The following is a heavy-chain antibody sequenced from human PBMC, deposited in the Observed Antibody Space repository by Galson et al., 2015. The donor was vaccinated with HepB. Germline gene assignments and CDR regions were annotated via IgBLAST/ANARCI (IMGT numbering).Heavy chain of an antibody. CDR3: ARGGGDYYDSSGYPDV. V-gene: IGHV3-30-3*01. CDR1: GFTFSSYA. D-gene: IGHD3-22*01. CDR2: ISYDGSNK. J-gene: IGHJ6*02. Sequence: LRLSCAASGFTFSSYAMHWVRQAPGKGLEWVAVISYDGSNKYYADSVKGRFTISRDNSKNTLYLQMNSLRAEDTAVYYCARGGGDYYDSSGYPDVWGQGTTVTVSS.